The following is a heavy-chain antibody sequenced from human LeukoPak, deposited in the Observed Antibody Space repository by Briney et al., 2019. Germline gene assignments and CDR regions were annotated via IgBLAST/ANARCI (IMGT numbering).Heavy chain of an antibody. CDR2: ISDSGDYT. J-gene: IGHJ4*02. CDR3: AKGLHVDTAMVFDY. CDR1: GFTFSSYA. D-gene: IGHD5-18*01. Sequence: GGSLRLSCATSGFTFSSYAMSWVRQAPGKGLEWVSGISDSGDYTYYADSVKGRFTISRDNSKNTLYLQMNSLRAEDTAVYYCAKGLHVDTAMVFDYWGQGTLVTVSS. V-gene: IGHV3-23*01.